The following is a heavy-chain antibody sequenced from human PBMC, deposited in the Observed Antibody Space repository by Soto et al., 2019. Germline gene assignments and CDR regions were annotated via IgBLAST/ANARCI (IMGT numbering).Heavy chain of an antibody. Sequence: QVQLVQSGSEVKKPGSSVKVSCKASGGTFSIYTISWVRQAPGQGLEWMGRVIPIFDVTSYAQRFQGRVTITADKATTTACMGLSSLRSEDTAVYYCARDRDNSNWPNFDYWGQGTLVTVSS. CDR2: VIPIFDVT. D-gene: IGHD6-13*01. CDR3: ARDRDNSNWPNFDY. CDR1: GGTFSIYT. V-gene: IGHV1-69*02. J-gene: IGHJ4*02.